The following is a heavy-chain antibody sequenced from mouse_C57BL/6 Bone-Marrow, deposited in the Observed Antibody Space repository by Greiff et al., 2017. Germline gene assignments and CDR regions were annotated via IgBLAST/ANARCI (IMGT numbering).Heavy chain of an antibody. J-gene: IGHJ1*03. V-gene: IGHV1-69*01. CDR2: IDPSDSYT. CDR3: ERSADYYGRPSCWYFDV. Sequence: QVQLQQPGAELVMPGASVKLSCKASGYTFTSYWMHWVKQRPGQGLEWIGEIDPSDSYTNYNQKFKGKSTLTVDKSSSTAYMQLSSLTSEDSAVYYCERSADYYGRPSCWYFDVWGTGTTVTVSS. D-gene: IGHD1-1*01. CDR1: GYTFTSYW.